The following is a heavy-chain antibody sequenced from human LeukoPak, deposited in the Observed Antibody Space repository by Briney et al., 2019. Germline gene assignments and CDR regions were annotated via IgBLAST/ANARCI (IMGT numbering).Heavy chain of an antibody. Sequence: GGSLRLSCAASGFTFSSYWMHWVRQAPGKGLEWVAVIWYDGSNKYYADSVKGRFTISRDNSKNTLYLQMNSLRAEDTAVYYCAAVTTYYYYGMDVWGQGTTVTVSS. CDR1: GFTFSSYW. V-gene: IGHV3-33*08. D-gene: IGHD4-17*01. J-gene: IGHJ6*02. CDR3: AAVTTYYYYGMDV. CDR2: IWYDGSNK.